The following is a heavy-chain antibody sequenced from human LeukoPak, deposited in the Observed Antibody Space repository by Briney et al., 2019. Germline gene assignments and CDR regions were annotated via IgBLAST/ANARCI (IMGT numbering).Heavy chain of an antibody. J-gene: IGHJ5*02. CDR3: ARVTRHPIHWFDA. CDR1: GGSISSGDYY. Sequence: PSQTLSLTCTLSGGSISSGDYYWSWIRQPPGKSLEWIGYIYYSGSTYYNPSLKSRVTISLDTSKNQFSLNRSSVTAADTAVYYCARVTRHPIHWFDAWGQGTLVTVCS. CDR2: IYYSGST. V-gene: IGHV4-30-4*08. D-gene: IGHD2-15*01.